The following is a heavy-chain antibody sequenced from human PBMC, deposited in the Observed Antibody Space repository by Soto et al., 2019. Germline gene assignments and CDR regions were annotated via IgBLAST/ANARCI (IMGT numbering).Heavy chain of an antibody. Sequence: QVQLVQSGAEVKKPGASVKVSCKASGYTFASLDINWVRQTTGQGLEWMGWMSPNSGYTDYAQKFHGRVTMTRDTSINTAYMELSSLTSEDSAIYYCARGVDAGYDYWGQGTLVTVSS. J-gene: IGHJ4*02. CDR2: MSPNSGYT. V-gene: IGHV1-8*01. CDR3: ARGVDAGYDY. CDR1: GYTFASLD. D-gene: IGHD2-15*01.